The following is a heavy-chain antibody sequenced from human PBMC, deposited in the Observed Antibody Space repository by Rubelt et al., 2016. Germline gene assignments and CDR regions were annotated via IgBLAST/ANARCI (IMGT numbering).Heavy chain of an antibody. CDR1: GFPVSSNY. D-gene: IGHD3/OR15-3a*01. V-gene: IGHV3-53*01. CDR3: ARDRDWSIRYFED. Sequence: EVQLVESGGALIQPGGSLRLSCAASGFPVSSNYMSWVRLPPGKGLEWVSVIYRGGDAYYADSVKGRFTISRDNSRDTFDLQMDSLRADDTALYYCARDRDWSIRYFEDWGQGTLVTVSS. CDR2: IYRGGDA. J-gene: IGHJ4*02.